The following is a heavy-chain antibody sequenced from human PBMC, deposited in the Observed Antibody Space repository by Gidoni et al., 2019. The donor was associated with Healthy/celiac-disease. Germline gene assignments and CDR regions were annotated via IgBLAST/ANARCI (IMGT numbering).Heavy chain of an antibody. D-gene: IGHD2-2*02. CDR2: INPSGGST. V-gene: IGHV1-46*03. CDR1: GYTLTSYY. CDR3: ARATPYCSSTSCYMAGHYYYYYGMDV. Sequence: QVQLVQSGAEAKKPGASVKVSCKASGYTLTSYYRHWARLAHGQGLEWMGIINPSGGSTSYAQKFQGRVTMTRDTSTSTVYMELSSLRSEDTAVYYCARATPYCSSTSCYMAGHYYYYYGMDVWGQGTTVTVSS. J-gene: IGHJ6*02.